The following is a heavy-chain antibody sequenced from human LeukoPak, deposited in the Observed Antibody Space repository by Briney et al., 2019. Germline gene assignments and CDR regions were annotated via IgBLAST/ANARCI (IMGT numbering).Heavy chain of an antibody. CDR3: ARDLYGDYPWDY. J-gene: IGHJ4*02. CDR2: ISSSSSYI. D-gene: IGHD4-17*01. Sequence: KPGGSLRLSCAASGFTFSSYSMNWVRQAPGKGLEWVSSISSSSSYIYYADSVKGRFTISRGNAKNSLYLQMNSLRAEDTAVYYCARDLYGDYPWDYWGQGTLVTVSS. CDR1: GFTFSSYS. V-gene: IGHV3-21*01.